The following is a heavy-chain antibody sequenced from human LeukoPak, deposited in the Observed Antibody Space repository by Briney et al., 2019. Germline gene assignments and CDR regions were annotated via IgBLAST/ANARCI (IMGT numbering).Heavy chain of an antibody. Sequence: TLSLTCTVSGGSISSGSYYWSWIRQPAGKGLEWIGRIYTSGSTNYNPSLKSRVTISVDTSKNQFSLKLSSVTAADTAVYYCARDRRNYYGSGSYYPILDWRQGTLVTVSS. CDR2: IYTSGST. D-gene: IGHD3-10*01. CDR1: GGSISSGSYY. J-gene: IGHJ4*02. V-gene: IGHV4-61*02. CDR3: ARDRRNYYGSGSYYPILD.